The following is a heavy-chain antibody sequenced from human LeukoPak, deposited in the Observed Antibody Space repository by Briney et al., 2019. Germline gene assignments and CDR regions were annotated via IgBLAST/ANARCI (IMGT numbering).Heavy chain of an antibody. CDR3: ARRSGWFGIDY. J-gene: IGHJ4*02. V-gene: IGHV4-59*08. CDR1: GGSISSHY. Sequence: SETLSLTCTVSGGSISSHYWTWIRQPPGKGLEWIGYVQDSGSTNYNPSLKSRVTILLDTSKNQFSLKLSSVTATDTAVYYCARRSGWFGIDYWGQGTLVTVSS. D-gene: IGHD6-19*01. CDR2: VQDSGST.